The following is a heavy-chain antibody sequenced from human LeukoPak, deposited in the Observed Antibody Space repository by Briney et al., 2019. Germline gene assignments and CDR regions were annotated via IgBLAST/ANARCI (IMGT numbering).Heavy chain of an antibody. J-gene: IGHJ6*04. D-gene: IGHD3-3*01. Sequence: PSQTLSLTCTVSGGSISSGSYYWSWIRQPAGKGLEWIGRIYTSGSTNYNPSLKSRVTISVDTSKNQFSLKLSSVTAADTAVYYCARESLLRFVEWPGVWGKGTTVTVSS. CDR2: IYTSGST. V-gene: IGHV4-61*02. CDR3: ARESLLRFVEWPGV. CDR1: GGSISSGSYY.